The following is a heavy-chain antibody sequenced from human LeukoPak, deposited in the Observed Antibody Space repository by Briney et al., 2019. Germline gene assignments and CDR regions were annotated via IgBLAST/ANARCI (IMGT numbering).Heavy chain of an antibody. CDR3: TRGKVVGAKVFDY. CDR2: IRAKAYDGTI. Sequence: PGGSLRLSCTTSGFTFGDYAMSWVRQAPGKGLEWISFIRAKAYDGTIDYAASVKGRFTISRDDSKSVAYLQMNSLKTEDTAVYYCTRGKVVGAKVFDYWGPGTLVTVSS. D-gene: IGHD2-15*01. J-gene: IGHJ4*02. CDR1: GFTFGDYA. V-gene: IGHV3-49*04.